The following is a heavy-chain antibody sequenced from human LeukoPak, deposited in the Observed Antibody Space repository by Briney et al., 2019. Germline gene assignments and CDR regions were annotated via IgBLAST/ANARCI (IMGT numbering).Heavy chain of an antibody. J-gene: IGHJ4*02. CDR3: AKDPGGLNPFDY. CDR2: ISGSGGST. D-gene: IGHD3-16*01. Sequence: GGSLRLSCAASGFTFSSYAMSWGRQSPGRGLEWVSAISGSGGSTYYADSVKGRFTISRDNSKNTLYLQMNSLRAEDTAVYYCAKDPGGLNPFDYWGQGTLVTVSS. V-gene: IGHV3-23*01. CDR1: GFTFSSYA.